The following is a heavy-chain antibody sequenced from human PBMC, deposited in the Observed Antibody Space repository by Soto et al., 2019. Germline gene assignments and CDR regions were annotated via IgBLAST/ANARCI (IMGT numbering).Heavy chain of an antibody. V-gene: IGHV4-34*01. J-gene: IGHJ5*02. CDR1: GGSFSGYY. CDR3: ARARYYYGSGSFLTTNWFDP. Sequence: KSSETLSLTCAVYGGSFSGYYWSWIRQPPGKGLEWIGEINHSGSTNYNPSLKSRVTISVDTSKNQFSLKLSSVTAADTAVYYCARARYYYGSGSFLTTNWFDPWGQGTLVTVSS. D-gene: IGHD3-10*01. CDR2: INHSGST.